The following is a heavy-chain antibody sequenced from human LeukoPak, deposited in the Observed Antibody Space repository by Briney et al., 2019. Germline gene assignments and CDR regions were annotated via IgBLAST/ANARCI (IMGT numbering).Heavy chain of an antibody. CDR1: GFVFSSYG. CDR3: AKEKSMVRGVITWYFDL. J-gene: IGHJ2*01. V-gene: IGHV3-30*18. CDR2: ISYDGSNK. D-gene: IGHD3-10*01. Sequence: GRSLRLSCAASGFVFSSYGMHWVRQAPGKGLEWVAGISYDGSNKYYADSVKGRFTISRDNSKNTLYLQMNSLRAEDTAVYYCAKEKSMVRGVITWYFDLWGRGTLVTVSS.